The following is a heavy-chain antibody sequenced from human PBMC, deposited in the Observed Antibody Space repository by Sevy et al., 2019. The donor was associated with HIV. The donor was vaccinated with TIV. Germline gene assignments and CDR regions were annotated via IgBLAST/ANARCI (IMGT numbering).Heavy chain of an antibody. CDR3: ARGKSGYGYALNY. D-gene: IGHD5-18*01. CDR2: IHSDDTT. J-gene: IGHJ4*02. Sequence: GGSLRLSCAASGFTVNSNYMTWVRQAPGKGLGGVSVIHSDDTTYHAESVKDRFTISRDNFKNTLYLHMSSLRAEDTAVYYCARGKSGYGYALNYWGQGTLVTVSS. V-gene: IGHV3-66*01. CDR1: GFTVNSNY.